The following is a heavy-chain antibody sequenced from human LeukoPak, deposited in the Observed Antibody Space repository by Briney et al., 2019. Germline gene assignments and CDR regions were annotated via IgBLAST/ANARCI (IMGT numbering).Heavy chain of an antibody. D-gene: IGHD3-10*01. V-gene: IGHV4-34*01. Sequence: KPSETLSLTCAVYGGSFSGYYWSWIRQPPGKGLEWIGEINDSGSTNYNPSLKSRVTISVDTSKNQFSLKLSSVTAADTAVYYCARGGLSGYYGSGRWYYGMDVWGQGTTVTVSS. CDR2: INDSGST. J-gene: IGHJ6*02. CDR1: GGSFSGYY. CDR3: ARGGLSGYYGSGRWYYGMDV.